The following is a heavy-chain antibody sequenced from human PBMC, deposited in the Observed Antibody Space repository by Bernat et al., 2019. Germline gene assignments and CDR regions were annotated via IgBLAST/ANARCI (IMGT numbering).Heavy chain of an antibody. J-gene: IGHJ6*02. Sequence: EVQLVESGGGLVQPGGSLRLSCAASGFTFSSWSMNWVRQAPGKGLEWVSYISSSSSTIYHADSVKGRFTISKVKAKNSLYLQMISLRDEDTALYYCARGRYGSGNYSIYYYGMDVWGQGTTVTVSS. V-gene: IGHV3-48*02. CDR2: ISSSSSTI. CDR3: ARGRYGSGNYSIYYYGMDV. D-gene: IGHD3-10*01. CDR1: GFTFSSWS.